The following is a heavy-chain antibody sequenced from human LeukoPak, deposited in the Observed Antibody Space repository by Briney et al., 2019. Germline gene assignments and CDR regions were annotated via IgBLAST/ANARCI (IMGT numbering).Heavy chain of an antibody. Sequence: ASVKVSCKASGYTLTSYGISWVRQAPGQGLEWMGWISAYNGNTNYAQKLQGRVTMTRNTSISTAYMELSSLRSEDTAVYYCARGWMKYQLLGYWGQGTLVTVSS. V-gene: IGHV1-18*01. J-gene: IGHJ4*02. CDR1: GYTLTSYG. CDR2: ISAYNGNT. D-gene: IGHD2-2*01. CDR3: ARGWMKYQLLGY.